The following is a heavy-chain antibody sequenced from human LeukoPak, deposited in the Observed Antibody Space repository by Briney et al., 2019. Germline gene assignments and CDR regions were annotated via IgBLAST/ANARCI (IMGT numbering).Heavy chain of an antibody. CDR2: ISSNGGST. V-gene: IGHV3-64D*06. CDR1: GFTFSSYA. Sequence: GGSLRLSCSASGFTFSSYAMHWVRQAPGKGLEYVSAISSNGGSTYYADSVKGRFTISRDNSKNTLYLQMSSLRAEDTAVYYCVKDLRTTMTPSDYWGQGTLVTVSS. J-gene: IGHJ4*02. D-gene: IGHD4-17*01. CDR3: VKDLRTTMTPSDY.